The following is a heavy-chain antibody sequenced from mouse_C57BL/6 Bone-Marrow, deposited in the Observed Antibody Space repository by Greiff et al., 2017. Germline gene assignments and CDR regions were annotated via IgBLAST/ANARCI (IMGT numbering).Heavy chain of an antibody. CDR2: IDPSDSYT. CDR1: GYTFTSYW. CDR3: ARDTGRDWFAY. J-gene: IGHJ3*01. D-gene: IGHD3-2*02. V-gene: IGHV1-59*01. Sequence: VQLQQPGAELARPGTSVKLSCKASGYTFTSYWMHWVKQRPGQGLEWIGVIDPSDSYTNYNQKFKGRATLTVDTSSSTAYMQLSSLTSEDSAVYYCARDTGRDWFAYWGQGTLVTVSA.